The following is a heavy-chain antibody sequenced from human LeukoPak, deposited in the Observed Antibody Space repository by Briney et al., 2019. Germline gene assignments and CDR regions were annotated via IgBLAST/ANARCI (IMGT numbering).Heavy chain of an antibody. J-gene: IGHJ4*02. CDR2: IIHSGSP. V-gene: IGHV4-34*12. CDR3: ARMGSGLFDY. CDR1: GGSFSGYS. Sequence: SETLSLTCAVHGGSFSGYSWSWIRQPPGKELEWIGEIIHSGSPNYNPSLMSRVTISVDTSKNQFSLKLRSVTAADTAVYYCARMGSGLFDYWGQGTLVTVSS. D-gene: IGHD6-19*01.